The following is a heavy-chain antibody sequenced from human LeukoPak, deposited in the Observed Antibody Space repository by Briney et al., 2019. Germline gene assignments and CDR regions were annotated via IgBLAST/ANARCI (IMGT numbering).Heavy chain of an antibody. CDR1: GYTFTSYD. J-gene: IGHJ4*02. CDR2: MNPNSGNT. CDR3: ARGGNYDILTGHFDY. D-gene: IGHD3-9*01. V-gene: IGHV1-8*01. Sequence: ASVKVSCKASGYTFTSYDINWVRQATGQGLEWMGWMNPNSGNTGYAQKLPRRVTMTRNTSISTAYMELSSLRSEDTAVYYCARGGNYDILTGHFDYWGQGTLVTVSS.